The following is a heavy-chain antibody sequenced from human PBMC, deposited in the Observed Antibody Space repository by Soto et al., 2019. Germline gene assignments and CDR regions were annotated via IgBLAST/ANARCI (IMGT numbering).Heavy chain of an antibody. CDR1: GYTFTGYY. V-gene: IGHV1-2*04. D-gene: IGHD3-10*01. CDR2: INPNSGGT. Sequence: ASVKVSCKASGYTFTGYYMHWVRQAPGQGLEWMGWINPNSGGTNYAQKFQGWVTMTRDTSISTAYMELSRLRSDDTAVYYCARGKTAGRRDFDYWGQGTLVTVSS. CDR3: ARGKTAGRRDFDY. J-gene: IGHJ4*02.